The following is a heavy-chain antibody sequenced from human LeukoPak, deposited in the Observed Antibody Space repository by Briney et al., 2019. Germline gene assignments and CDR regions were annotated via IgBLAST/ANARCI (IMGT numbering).Heavy chain of an antibody. Sequence: ASVKVSCKASGYTFTSYYMHWVRQAPGQGLEWMGIINPSGGSTSYAQKFQGRVTMTRDTSTSTVYMELSSLRSEDTAVYYCARGGGIAVAGSPFDPWGQGTLVTVSS. CDR2: INPSGGST. D-gene: IGHD6-19*01. CDR1: GYTFTSYY. J-gene: IGHJ5*02. V-gene: IGHV1-46*01. CDR3: ARGGGIAVAGSPFDP.